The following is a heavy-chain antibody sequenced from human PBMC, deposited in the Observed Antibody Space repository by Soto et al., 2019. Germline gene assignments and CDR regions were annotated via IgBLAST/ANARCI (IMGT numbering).Heavy chain of an antibody. Sequence: GESLKISCKGSGYSFTSYWIGWVRQMPGKGLEWMGIIYPGDSDTRYSPSFQGQVTISADKSISTAYLQWSSLKASDTAMYYCASTPGRDGYNYPYYYYGMDVWGQGTTVTVSS. D-gene: IGHD5-12*01. V-gene: IGHV5-51*01. CDR3: ASTPGRDGYNYPYYYYGMDV. J-gene: IGHJ6*02. CDR2: IYPGDSDT. CDR1: GYSFTSYW.